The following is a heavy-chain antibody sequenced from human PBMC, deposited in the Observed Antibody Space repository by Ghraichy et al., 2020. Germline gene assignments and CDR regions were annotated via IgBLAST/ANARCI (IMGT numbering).Heavy chain of an antibody. CDR3: AGSSSWSQYYHGMDV. CDR2: IYRGGNT. D-gene: IGHD6-13*01. Sequence: GESLNISCAASGFIVSDNFMSWARQAPGKGLEWVSGIYRGGNTKYADSVKGRFTISRDNSRNTLLLQMNSLSSEDTAVYYCAGSSSWSQYYHGMDVWGQGTTVTVSS. J-gene: IGHJ6*02. CDR1: GFIVSDNF. V-gene: IGHV3-53*01.